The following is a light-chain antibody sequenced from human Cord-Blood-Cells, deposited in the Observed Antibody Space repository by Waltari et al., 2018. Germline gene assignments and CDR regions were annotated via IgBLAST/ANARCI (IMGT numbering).Light chain of an antibody. CDR2: DAS. CDR1: QSVSSY. V-gene: IGKV3-11*01. J-gene: IGKJ4*01. CDR3: QQRSNWPLT. Sequence: IVLPQSPATLSLSLGERDTLSCRASQSVSSYLAWYQQKPGQAPRLLIYDASNRATGIPARFSGSGSGTDFTLTISSLEPEDFAVYYCQQRSNWPLTFGGGTKVEIK.